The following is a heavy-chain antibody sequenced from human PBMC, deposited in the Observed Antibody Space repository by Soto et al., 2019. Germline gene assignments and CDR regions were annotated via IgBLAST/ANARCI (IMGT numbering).Heavy chain of an antibody. CDR2: ISAYNGNT. D-gene: IGHD2-21*02. V-gene: IGHV1-18*01. Sequence: ASVKVSCKASGYTFTSYGISWVRQAPGQGLEWMGWISAYNGNTNYAQKLQGRVTMTTDTSSSTAFMELRSLRSDDTAVYYCGRDRVVVTANGRDFWGQGPTVTVSS. CDR3: GRDRVVVTANGRDF. J-gene: IGHJ6*02. CDR1: GYTFTSYG.